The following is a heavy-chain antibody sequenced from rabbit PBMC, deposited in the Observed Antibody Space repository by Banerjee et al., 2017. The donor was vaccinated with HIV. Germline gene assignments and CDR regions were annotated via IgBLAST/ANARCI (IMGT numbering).Heavy chain of an antibody. CDR2: IYVGSSGST. CDR1: GFSFSSSYW. Sequence: QSLVESGGGLVKPGASLTLTCTASGFSFSSSYWICWVRQAPGKGLEWIACIYVGSSGSTYYASWAKGRFTISKTSSTTVTLQVTSLTAADTATYFCARSRGSVNAAVVWDLWGPGTLVTVS. CDR3: ARSRGSVNAAVVWDL. J-gene: IGHJ4*01. D-gene: IGHD4-1*01. V-gene: IGHV1S40*01.